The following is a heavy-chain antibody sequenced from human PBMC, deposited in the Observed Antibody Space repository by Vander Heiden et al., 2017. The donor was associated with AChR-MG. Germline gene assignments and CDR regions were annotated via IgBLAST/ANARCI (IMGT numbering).Heavy chain of an antibody. J-gene: IGHJ3*01. V-gene: IGHV3-23*01. Sequence: EVQLLESGGGLVQPGGSLRLSRAASGFAFRLYAMDGVRQAPGQGLEWVSGISSVGGMTHYADSVKGRFIVSKDNSKDTLFLHMSTLRAEDTAMYYCVVPYYHDPRGVHIPDTIDLWGQGTMVTVSS. D-gene: IGHD3-22*01. CDR2: ISSVGGMT. CDR1: GFAFRLYA. CDR3: VVPYYHDPRGVHIPDTIDL.